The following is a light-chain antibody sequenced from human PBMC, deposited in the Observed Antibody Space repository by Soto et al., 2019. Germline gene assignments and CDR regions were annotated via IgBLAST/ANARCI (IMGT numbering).Light chain of an antibody. J-gene: IGLJ2*01. Sequence: QSVLTQPPSVSAAPGQKVTISCSGSSSNIGNNYVSWYQQLQGTAPKLLIYENNKRPSGIPDRFSGSKAGTSATLGITGLQTGDEAEYYCGTWDSSLSAVVFGGGTKLTVL. CDR3: GTWDSSLSAVV. V-gene: IGLV1-51*02. CDR1: SSNIGNNY. CDR2: ENN.